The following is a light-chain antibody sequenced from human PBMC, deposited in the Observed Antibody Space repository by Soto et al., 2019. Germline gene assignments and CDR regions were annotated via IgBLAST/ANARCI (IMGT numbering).Light chain of an antibody. CDR3: QRYKSAPPLFT. J-gene: IGKJ3*01. Sequence: DIQMTQSPSSLSASVGDRVTITCRASQDISNSLAWYQQKPGKVPKLVIYAASTLQSGVPSRFSGSGSGTDFTLNISSLQPEDVATYYCQRYKSAPPLFTFGPGTKVEIK. CDR1: QDISNS. CDR2: AAS. V-gene: IGKV1-27*01.